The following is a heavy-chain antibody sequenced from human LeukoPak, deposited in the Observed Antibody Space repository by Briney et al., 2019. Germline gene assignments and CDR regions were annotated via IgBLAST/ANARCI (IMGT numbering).Heavy chain of an antibody. CDR1: GFTFSNAW. D-gene: IGHD4-17*01. CDR3: ARGALYQYYLDYWG. Sequence: PGGSLRLSCAASGFTFSNAWMSWVRQAPGEGLEWLGRIKSKVHGETIDYAAPVKGRSTISRDDSKNTLYLEMNSLRVEDTAVYYCARGALYQYYLDYWGWGQGTLVTVSS. J-gene: IGHJ4*02. V-gene: IGHV3-15*05. CDR2: IKSKVHGETI.